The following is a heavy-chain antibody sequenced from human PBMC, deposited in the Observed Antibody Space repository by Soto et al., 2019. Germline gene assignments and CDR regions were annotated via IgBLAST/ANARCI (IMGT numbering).Heavy chain of an antibody. V-gene: IGHV4-59*12. CDR1: GGSINTYY. CDR2: IYYSGRT. J-gene: IGHJ4*02. D-gene: IGHD6-6*01. CDR3: ARDRSNSPDFFDY. Sequence: SETLSLTCSVSGGSINTYYWTWIRQPPGKGLEWIGYIYYSGRTSYNPSLKSRVTISMDTSKNQFSLKLTSVSAADTAVYYCARDRSNSPDFFDYWGQGTLVTVSS.